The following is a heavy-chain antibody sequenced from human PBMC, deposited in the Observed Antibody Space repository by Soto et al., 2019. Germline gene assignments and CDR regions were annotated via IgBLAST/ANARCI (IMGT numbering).Heavy chain of an antibody. CDR3: MTHWISGGVVY. V-gene: IGHV3-7*01. J-gene: IGHJ4*02. CDR1: GFTFSSYW. Sequence: GGSLRLSCAASGFTFSSYWRSWVRQAPGKGLEWVAKINQDGSENYYVDSVKGRFTISRDNPKNSLYLQMNSLRDEDTAVYYCMTHWISGGVVYWGQGSLVTVSS. D-gene: IGHD3-3*01. CDR2: INQDGSEN.